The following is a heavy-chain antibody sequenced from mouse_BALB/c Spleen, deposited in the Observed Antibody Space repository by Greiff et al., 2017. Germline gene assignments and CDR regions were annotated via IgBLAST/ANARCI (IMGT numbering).Heavy chain of an antibody. CDR2: IYPYNGGT. J-gene: IGHJ1*01. V-gene: IGHV1S29*02. Sequence: VQLQQSGPELVKPGASVKISCKASGYTFTDYNMHWVKQSHGKSLEWIGYIYPYNGGTGYNQKFKSKATLTVDNSSSTAYMELRSLTSEDSAVYYCARPGNYGWYFDVWGAGTTVTVSS. CDR1: GYTFTDYN. CDR3: ARPGNYGWYFDV. D-gene: IGHD2-1*01.